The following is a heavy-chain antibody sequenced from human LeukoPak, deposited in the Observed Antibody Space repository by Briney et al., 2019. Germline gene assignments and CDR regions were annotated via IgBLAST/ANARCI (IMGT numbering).Heavy chain of an antibody. Sequence: GGSLRLSCAASGFTFSSYAMHWVRQAPGKGLEWVAVISYDGSNKYYADSVKGRFTISRDNSKNTLYLQMNSLRAEDTAVYYCAREGHDSRHFDYWGQGTLVTVSS. D-gene: IGHD1-1*01. CDR3: AREGHDSRHFDY. CDR2: ISYDGSNK. V-gene: IGHV3-30*04. J-gene: IGHJ4*02. CDR1: GFTFSSYA.